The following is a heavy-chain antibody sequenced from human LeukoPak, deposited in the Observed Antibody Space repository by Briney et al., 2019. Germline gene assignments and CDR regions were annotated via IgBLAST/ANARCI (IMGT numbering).Heavy chain of an antibody. D-gene: IGHD4-17*01. Sequence: GGSLRLSCAASGFTFSNYAMNWVRQAPGKGLEWVSAISGSGDSTYYADSVKGRFTISRDNSKDTLYLQMNSLRAEDTALYYCARDLGMTDGDYVSYFDYWGQGTLVTVSS. CDR3: ARDLGMTDGDYVSYFDY. J-gene: IGHJ4*02. CDR1: GFTFSNYA. V-gene: IGHV3-23*01. CDR2: ISGSGDST.